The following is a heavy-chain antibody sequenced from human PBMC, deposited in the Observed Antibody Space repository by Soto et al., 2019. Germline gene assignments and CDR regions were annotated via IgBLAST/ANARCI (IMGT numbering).Heavy chain of an antibody. V-gene: IGHV3-30-3*01. J-gene: IGHJ4*02. CDR3: AKEQKDSSSWSELNY. D-gene: IGHD6-13*01. Sequence: PGGSLRLSCAASGFTFSSYAMHWVRQAPGKGLEWVAVISYDGSNKYYADSVKGRFTISKDNSKNTLYLQMNSLRAEDTAVYYCAKEQKDSSSWSELNYWGQGTLVTVSS. CDR2: ISYDGSNK. CDR1: GFTFSSYA.